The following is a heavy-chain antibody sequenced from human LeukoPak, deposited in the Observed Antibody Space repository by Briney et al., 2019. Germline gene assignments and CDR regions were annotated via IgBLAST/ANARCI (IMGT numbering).Heavy chain of an antibody. J-gene: IGHJ6*02. Sequence: GGSLRLSCAASRFSFSNYWMTWVRQAPGKGLEWVAKIRQDGSEKYYVDSVKGRFTISRDNAKNSLYLQMNSLRAEDTAVYYCARGPYSSSPYYYYGMDVWGQGTTVTVSS. D-gene: IGHD6-13*01. CDR2: IRQDGSEK. V-gene: IGHV3-7*01. CDR3: ARGPYSSSPYYYYGMDV. CDR1: RFSFSNYW.